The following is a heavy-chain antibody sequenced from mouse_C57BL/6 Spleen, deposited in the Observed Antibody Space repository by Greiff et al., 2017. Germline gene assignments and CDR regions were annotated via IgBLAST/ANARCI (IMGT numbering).Heavy chain of an antibody. Sequence: VQLQQSGAELVRPGASVKLSCKASGYTFTDYYINWVKQRPGQGLEWIARIYPGSGNTYYNEKFKGKATLTAEKSSSTAYMQLSSLTSEDSAVYFCAVYYGNYYWGQGTTLTVSS. V-gene: IGHV1-76*01. J-gene: IGHJ2*01. CDR2: IYPGSGNT. CDR3: AVYYGNYY. CDR1: GYTFTDYY. D-gene: IGHD2-1*01.